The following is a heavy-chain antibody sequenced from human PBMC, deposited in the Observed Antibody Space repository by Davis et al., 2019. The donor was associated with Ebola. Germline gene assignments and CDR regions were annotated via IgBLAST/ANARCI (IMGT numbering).Heavy chain of an antibody. CDR3: AKGRTTGTTDYFDY. Sequence: PGGSLTLPCTASAFPFNSCAMRWVRHAPGKGLEWVSAISGSGGSTYYADSVKGRFTISRDNSKNTLYLQMNSLRAEDTAVYHCAKGRTTGTTDYFDYWGQGTLVTVSS. V-gene: IGHV3-23*01. CDR2: ISGSGGST. D-gene: IGHD1-1*01. J-gene: IGHJ4*02. CDR1: AFPFNSCA.